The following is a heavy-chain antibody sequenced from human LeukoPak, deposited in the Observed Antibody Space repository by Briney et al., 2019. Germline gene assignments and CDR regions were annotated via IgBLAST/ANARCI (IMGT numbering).Heavy chain of an antibody. CDR2: IYYSGST. CDR1: GGSISSSSYY. J-gene: IGHJ5*02. D-gene: IGHD2-2*02. V-gene: IGHV4-39*01. CDR3: ARVGGGRYCSSTSCYMRGWFDP. Sequence: SETLSLTCTVSGGSISSSSYYWGWIRQPPGKGLEWIGSIYYSGSTYYNPSLKSRVTISVDTSKNQFSLKLSSVTAADTAVYYCARVGGGRYCSSTSCYMRGWFDPWGQGTLVTVSS.